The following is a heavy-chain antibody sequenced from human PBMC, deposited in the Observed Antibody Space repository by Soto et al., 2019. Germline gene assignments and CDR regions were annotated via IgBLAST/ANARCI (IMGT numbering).Heavy chain of an antibody. D-gene: IGHD2-21*01. CDR1: GVSIHNSHSF. Sequence: SETLSLTCTVSGVSIHNSHSFWGWIRQPPGKGLEFIGTVYYSGGAHYNSSLKSRVTISVDTANNQVSLRMRSLTAADTAVYYCGRVVEGATRHTDLDSWGQGTLVTVSS. J-gene: IGHJ5*01. CDR2: VYYSGGA. V-gene: IGHV4-39*01. CDR3: GRVVEGATRHTDLDS.